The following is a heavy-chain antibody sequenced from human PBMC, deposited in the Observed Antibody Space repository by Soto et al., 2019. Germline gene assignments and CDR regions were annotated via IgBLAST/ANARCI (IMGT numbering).Heavy chain of an antibody. CDR1: GYTLTELS. CDR2: FDPEDGET. D-gene: IGHD2-2*01. Sequence: ASVKVSCKVSGYTLTELSMHWVRQAPGKGNEWMGGFDPEDGETIYAQKFQGRVTMTEDTSTDTAYMELSSLRSEDTAVYYCATVNLRYCSSTSCFRRFDPWGQGTLVTVSS. V-gene: IGHV1-24*01. J-gene: IGHJ5*02. CDR3: ATVNLRYCSSTSCFRRFDP.